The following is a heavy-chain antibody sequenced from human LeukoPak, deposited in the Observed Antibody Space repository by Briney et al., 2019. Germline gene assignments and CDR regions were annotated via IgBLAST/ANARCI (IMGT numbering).Heavy chain of an antibody. Sequence: GGSLRLSCAASVFTFSSDVMHGGRQAPGKGLEWVAFIRYDGSNKYYADSVKGRFTISRDNSKNTLYLQMNSLRAEDTAVYYCSTDPSALAGTNCDYWVQGTLVTVSS. CDR1: VFTFSSDV. J-gene: IGHJ4*02. CDR2: IRYDGSNK. CDR3: STDPSALAGTNCDY. D-gene: IGHD6-19*01. V-gene: IGHV3-30*02.